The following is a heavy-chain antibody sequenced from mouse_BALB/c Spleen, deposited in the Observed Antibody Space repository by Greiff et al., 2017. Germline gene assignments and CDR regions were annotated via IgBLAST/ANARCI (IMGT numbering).Heavy chain of an antibody. CDR2: ISSGSSTI. CDR3: AGGRFYSGMAY. J-gene: IGHJ4*01. Sequence: DVKLQESGGGLVQPGGSRKLSCAASGFTFSSFGMHWVRQAPEKGLEWVAYISSGSSTIYYADPVKGRFTISRDNPTSTLFLQMTTLRSEATALYYCAGGRFYSGMAYWGQGTSVTVSA. V-gene: IGHV5-17*02. CDR1: GFTFSSFG.